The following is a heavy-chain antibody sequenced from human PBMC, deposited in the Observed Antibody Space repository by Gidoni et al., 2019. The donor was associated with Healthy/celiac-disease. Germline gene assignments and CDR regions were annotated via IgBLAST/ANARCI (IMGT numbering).Heavy chain of an antibody. CDR3: ARTQPYDFWSGYFPGYYMDV. V-gene: IGHV3-30*04. Sequence: QVQLMESGGGVVQPGWSLRLSCAASGFTFRIYAMHWVRQATGKGLEWVAVISYDGSNKYYADSVKGRFTISRDNSKNTLYLQMNSLRAEDTAVYYCARTQPYDFWSGYFPGYYMDVWGKGTTVTVSS. CDR2: ISYDGSNK. J-gene: IGHJ6*03. D-gene: IGHD3-3*01. CDR1: GFTFRIYA.